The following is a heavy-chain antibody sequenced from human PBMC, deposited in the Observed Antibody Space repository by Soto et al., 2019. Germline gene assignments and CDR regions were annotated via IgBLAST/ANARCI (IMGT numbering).Heavy chain of an antibody. CDR1: GGTFSSYA. CDR2: IIPIFGTA. D-gene: IGHD2-21*02. CDR3: ARAAYCGGDCYSVGDY. V-gene: IGHV1-69*01. Sequence: QVQLVQSGAEVKKPGSSVKVSCKASGGTFSSYAISWVRQAPGQGLEWMVGIIPIFGTANYAQKFQGRVTITADDSTSTAYMELSSLRSEDTAVYYCARAAYCGGDCYSVGDYWGQGTLVTVSS. J-gene: IGHJ4*02.